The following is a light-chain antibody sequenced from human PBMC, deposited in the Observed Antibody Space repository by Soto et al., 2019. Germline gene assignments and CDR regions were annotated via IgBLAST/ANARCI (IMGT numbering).Light chain of an antibody. V-gene: IGLV1-40*01. J-gene: IGLJ2*01. Sequence: QSVLTQAPSVSGAPGQRVTISCTGSSSNIGAHYDVHWYQQLPGTAPKLLIYGNSNRPSRVPDRFSGSKSGTSASLAITGLQAEDEADYYCQSYDSSLSVVVFGGGTKLIVL. CDR3: QSYDSSLSVVV. CDR1: SSNIGAHYD. CDR2: GNS.